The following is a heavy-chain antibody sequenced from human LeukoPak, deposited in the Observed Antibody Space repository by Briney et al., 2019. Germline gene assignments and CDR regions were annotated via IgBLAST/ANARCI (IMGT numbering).Heavy chain of an antibody. Sequence: GGSLRLSCAASGFTFSSYSMNWVRQAPGKGLESVSSTSSSSSCIYYADSVKGRFTISRDNAKNSLYLQMNSLRAEDTAVYHCAKDIGPAGWSGFDYWGQGTLVTVSS. CDR1: GFTFSSYS. D-gene: IGHD2-2*01. CDR2: TSSSSSCI. J-gene: IGHJ4*02. CDR3: AKDIGPAGWSGFDY. V-gene: IGHV3-21*01.